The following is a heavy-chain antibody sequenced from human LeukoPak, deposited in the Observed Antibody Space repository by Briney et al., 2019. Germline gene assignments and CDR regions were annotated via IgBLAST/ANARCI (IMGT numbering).Heavy chain of an antibody. J-gene: IGHJ3*02. D-gene: IGHD3-10*01. V-gene: IGHV4-61*01. Sequence: PSQTLSLTCTVSSGSISSGSYYWSWIRQPPGTGLEWIGYIYYSGSTNYNPSLKSRVTISVDTSKNQFSLKLSSVTAADTAVYYCARDSGSEDAFDIWGQGTMVTVSS. CDR3: ARDSGSEDAFDI. CDR2: IYYSGST. CDR1: SGSISSGSYY.